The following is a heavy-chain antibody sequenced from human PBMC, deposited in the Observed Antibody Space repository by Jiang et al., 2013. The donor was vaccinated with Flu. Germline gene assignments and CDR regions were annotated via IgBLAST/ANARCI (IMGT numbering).Heavy chain of an antibody. Sequence: QLLESGGRLGAAVGVPETLLCSLWIHFNKYWMTWVRQAPGKGLEWVANIKQDESEKYYVDSVKGRFTISRDNAKNSLHLQMNSLRVEDTAVYYCARDNKPTGMELLAFYYYGTDVWGQGTTVTVSS. J-gene: IGHJ6*02. D-gene: IGHD2-21*01. CDR3: ARDNKPTGMELLAFYYYGTDV. CDR2: IKQDESEK. CDR1: IHFNKYW. V-gene: IGHV3-7*03.